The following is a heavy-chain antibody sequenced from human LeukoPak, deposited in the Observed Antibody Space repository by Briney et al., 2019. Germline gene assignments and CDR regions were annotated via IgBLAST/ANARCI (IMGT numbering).Heavy chain of an antibody. CDR2: ISYDGSNK. V-gene: IGHV3-30*18. CDR1: GFTFSSYG. J-gene: IGHJ4*02. D-gene: IGHD2-15*01. CDR3: AKDEDIVVVITATPLDY. Sequence: GGSLRLSCAASGFTFSSYGMHWVRQAPGKGLEWVAVISYDGSNKYYADSVKGRFTISRDNSKNTLYLQMNSLRAEDTAVYYCAKDEDIVVVITATPLDYWGQGTLVTVSS.